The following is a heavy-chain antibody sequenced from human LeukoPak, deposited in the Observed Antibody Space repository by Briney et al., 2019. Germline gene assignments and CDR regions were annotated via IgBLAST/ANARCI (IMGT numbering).Heavy chain of an antibody. CDR3: AKEGQYYYDSSGYYLTYFDY. J-gene: IGHJ4*02. CDR2: ISGSGGST. V-gene: IGHV3-23*01. Sequence: GGSLRPSCAASGFTFSSYAMSWVRQAPGKGLEWVSAISGSGGSTYYADSVKGRFTISRDNSKNTLYLQMNSLRAEDTAVYYCAKEGQYYYDSSGYYLTYFDYWGQGTLVTVSS. CDR1: GFTFSSYA. D-gene: IGHD3-22*01.